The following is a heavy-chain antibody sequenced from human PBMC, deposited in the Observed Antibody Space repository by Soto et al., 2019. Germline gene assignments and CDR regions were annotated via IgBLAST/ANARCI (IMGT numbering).Heavy chain of an antibody. CDR1: GGSITTYY. V-gene: IGHV4-59*01. Sequence: SETLSLTCTVPGGSITTYYWSWIRQPPGKGLEWIGNIYHSGTTNYNPSLESRVTISVDTSKNQFSLKLSSVTAADTAVYYCASAYSSSRKGYFQHWGQGTLVTVSS. CDR2: IYHSGTT. J-gene: IGHJ1*01. CDR3: ASAYSSSRKGYFQH. D-gene: IGHD6-13*01.